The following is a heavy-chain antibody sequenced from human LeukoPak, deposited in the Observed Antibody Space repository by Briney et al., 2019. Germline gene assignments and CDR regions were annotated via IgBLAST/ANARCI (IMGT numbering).Heavy chain of an antibody. D-gene: IGHD6-13*01. Sequence: GGSLRLSCAASGFTFSSYAMHWVRQAPGKGLEWVAVISYDGSNKFYADSVKGRFTFSRDNSKNTLYLQMDSLRAEETAVYYCARGRVSSSTWYSTYYYYFYMDVWGKGTTVTVSS. J-gene: IGHJ6*03. CDR2: ISYDGSNK. V-gene: IGHV3-30*04. CDR3: ARGRVSSSTWYSTYYYYFYMDV. CDR1: GFTFSSYA.